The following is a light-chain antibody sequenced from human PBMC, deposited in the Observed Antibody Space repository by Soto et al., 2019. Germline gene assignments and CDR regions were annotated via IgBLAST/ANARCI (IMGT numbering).Light chain of an antibody. CDR2: AAS. J-gene: IGKJ4*01. V-gene: IGKV1-12*01. CDR3: QQANSFPLT. Sequence: DIQMTQSPSSVSASVGDRVTITCRASQAISSWLAWYQQKPGKAPKLLISAASSLRSGVPSRFSGSGSGTDFTLTIISLQPEDFATYYCQQANSFPLTFGGGTKLEIK. CDR1: QAISSW.